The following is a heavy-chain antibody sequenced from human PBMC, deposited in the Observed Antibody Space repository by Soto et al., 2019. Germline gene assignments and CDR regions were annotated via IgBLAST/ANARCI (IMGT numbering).Heavy chain of an antibody. CDR2: ISYDGSNK. D-gene: IGHD6-25*01. Sequence: GGALRRSCAASGFTFISYSMHWVRQAPGKGLEWVAVISYDGSNKYYADSVKGRFTISRDNSKNTLYLQMNSLRAEDTAVYYCAKDRRPNYYYGMDVWGQGTTVTVSS. CDR1: GFTFISYS. CDR3: AKDRRPNYYYGMDV. J-gene: IGHJ6*02. V-gene: IGHV3-30*18.